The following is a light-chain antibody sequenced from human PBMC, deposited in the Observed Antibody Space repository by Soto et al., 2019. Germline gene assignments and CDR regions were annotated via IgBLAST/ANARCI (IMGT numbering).Light chain of an antibody. Sequence: DIQMTQSPSTLSASVGDRVTITCRASQSVSNWLAWYQQKPGKAPNLLIYDASSLESGVPSRFSGSRSGTEFTLTISSLQPDDFATYYCQQYNTYSYSFGQGTKLEIK. CDR3: QQYNTYSYS. J-gene: IGKJ2*01. CDR2: DAS. CDR1: QSVSNW. V-gene: IGKV1-5*01.